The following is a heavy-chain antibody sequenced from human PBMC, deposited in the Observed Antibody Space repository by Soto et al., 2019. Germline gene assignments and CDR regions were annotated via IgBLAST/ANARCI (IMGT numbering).Heavy chain of an antibody. J-gene: IGHJ4*02. Sequence: ASVKVSCKASGYTFTGYYMHWVRQAPGQGLEWMGWINPNSGGTNYAQKFQGRVTMTRDTSISTAYMELSRLRSDDTAVYYCARDAVAGPPFDYWGQGTLDTGSS. CDR2: INPNSGGT. V-gene: IGHV1-2*02. D-gene: IGHD6-19*01. CDR1: GYTFTGYY. CDR3: ARDAVAGPPFDY.